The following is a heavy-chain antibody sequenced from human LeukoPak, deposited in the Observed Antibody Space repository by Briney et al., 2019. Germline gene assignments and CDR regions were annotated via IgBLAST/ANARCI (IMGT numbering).Heavy chain of an antibody. D-gene: IGHD3-16*01. J-gene: IGHJ6*02. CDR2: ISSSSSYI. CDR1: GFTFSSYS. V-gene: IGHV3-21*01. Sequence: GGFLRLSCAASGFTFSSYSMNWVRQAPGKGLEWVSSISSSSSYIYYADSVKGRFTISRDNAKNSLYLQMNSLRAEDTAVYYCAREGTFGGVQYYYGMDVWGQGTTVTVSS. CDR3: AREGTFGGVQYYYGMDV.